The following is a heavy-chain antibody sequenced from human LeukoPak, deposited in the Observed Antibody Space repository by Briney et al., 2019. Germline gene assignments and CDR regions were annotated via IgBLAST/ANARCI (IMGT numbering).Heavy chain of an antibody. Sequence: PGGSLRLSCAASGFTFTTYTMNWVRQAPGEGLEWVSDISSSGSYIDYADSVKGRFTISRENAKNSLFLQMSSLRVEDTAVYYCARSLIADGAFDIWGQGTMVTVSS. CDR3: ARSLIADGAFDI. D-gene: IGHD2-21*01. J-gene: IGHJ3*02. CDR1: GFTFTTYT. V-gene: IGHV3-21*01. CDR2: ISSSGSYI.